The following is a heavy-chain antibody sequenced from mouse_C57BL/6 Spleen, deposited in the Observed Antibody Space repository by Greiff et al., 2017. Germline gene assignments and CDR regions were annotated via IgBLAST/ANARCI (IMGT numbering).Heavy chain of an antibody. D-gene: IGHD1-1*02. CDR2: IRNKANGYTT. CDR1: GFTFTDYY. Sequence: EVKLVESGGGLVQPGGSLSLSCAASGFTFTDYYMSWVRQPPGKALEWLGFIRNKANGYTTEYSASVKGRFTISRDNYQSILYLQMNALRAEDSATYYCARWRWDCYFDVWGTGTTVTVSS. J-gene: IGHJ1*03. CDR3: ARWRWDCYFDV. V-gene: IGHV7-3*01.